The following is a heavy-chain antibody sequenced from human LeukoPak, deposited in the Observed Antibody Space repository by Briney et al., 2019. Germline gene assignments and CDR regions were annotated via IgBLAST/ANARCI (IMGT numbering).Heavy chain of an antibody. CDR1: GFTFNTYS. CDR3: AKDRKAVD. CDR2: ISRSSDTI. D-gene: IGHD4-23*01. Sequence: GGSLRLSCVASGFTFNTYSMHWVRQAPGKGLEWVSYISRSSDTIYYADSVKGRFTISRDSAKNSLYLQMNSLRAEDTAVYYCAKDRKAVDWGQGTLVTVSS. V-gene: IGHV3-48*01. J-gene: IGHJ4*02.